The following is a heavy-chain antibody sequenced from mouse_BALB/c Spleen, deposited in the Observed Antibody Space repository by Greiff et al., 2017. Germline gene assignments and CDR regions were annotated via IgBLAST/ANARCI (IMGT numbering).Heavy chain of an antibody. CDR2: ISYSGST. V-gene: IGHV3-8*02. CDR3: ARLYGNYLAWFAY. J-gene: IGHJ3*01. CDR1: GDSITSGY. Sequence: VQLVESGPSLVKPSQTLSLTCSVTGDSITSGYWNWIRKFPGNKLEYMGYISYSGSTYYNPSLKSRISITRDTSKNQYYLQLNSVTTEDTATYYCARLYGNYLAWFAYWGQGTLVTVSA. D-gene: IGHD2-1*01.